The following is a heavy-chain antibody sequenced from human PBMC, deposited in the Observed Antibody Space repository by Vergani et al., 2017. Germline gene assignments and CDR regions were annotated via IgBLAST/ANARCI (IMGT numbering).Heavy chain of an antibody. Sequence: QVQLQQWGAGLLKPSETLSLTCAVYGGSFSGYYWSWIRQPPGKGLEWIGEINHSGSTNYNPSLKSRVTISVDTSKNQFSLKLSSVTAADTAVYYCARVIINIADSYNWFDPWGQGTLVTVSS. D-gene: IGHD6-13*01. CDR1: GGSFSGYY. CDR3: ARVIINIADSYNWFDP. CDR2: INHSGST. J-gene: IGHJ5*02. V-gene: IGHV4-34*01.